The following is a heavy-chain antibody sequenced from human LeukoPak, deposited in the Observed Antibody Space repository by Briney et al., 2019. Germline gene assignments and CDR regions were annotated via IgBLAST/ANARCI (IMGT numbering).Heavy chain of an antibody. D-gene: IGHD3-22*01. CDR2: IYYSGST. Sequence: SQTLSPTCTVSGGSISSGGYYWSWIRQHPGKGLEWIGYIYYSGSTYYNPSLKSRVTISVDTSKNQFSLKLSSVTAADTAVYYCARHTLRNYYDSSPPPFWGQGTLVTVSS. V-gene: IGHV4-31*03. CDR3: ARHTLRNYYDSSPPPF. CDR1: GGSISSGGYY. J-gene: IGHJ4*02.